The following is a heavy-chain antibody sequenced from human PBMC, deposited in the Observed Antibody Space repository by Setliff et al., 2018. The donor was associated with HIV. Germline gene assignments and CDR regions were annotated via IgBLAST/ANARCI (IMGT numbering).Heavy chain of an antibody. V-gene: IGHV4-34*10. CDR3: AAYRSGAHWFDP. D-gene: IGHD1-1*01. J-gene: IGHJ5*02. CDR1: GGSISGSY. CDR2: INHSAFT. Sequence: SETLSLTCAVSGGSISGSYWSWIRQTPGRGLEWIGEINHSAFTKYNPSLASRVTMPIDTSKKQFSLKLNSVTAADTAVYYCAAYRSGAHWFDPWGQGTLVTVSS.